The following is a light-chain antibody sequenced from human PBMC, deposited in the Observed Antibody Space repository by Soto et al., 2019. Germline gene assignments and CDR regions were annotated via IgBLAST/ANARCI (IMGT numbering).Light chain of an antibody. Sequence: SALTQPASVSGSPGQSITISCTGTSSDVGYYNYVSWYQQHPGKVPKLMIYDVRYRPSGVSDRFSGSKSGNTASLTLSGLQAEDEADYYCSSYTSTSTLVFGTGTKVTVL. CDR1: SSDVGYYNY. J-gene: IGLJ1*01. V-gene: IGLV2-14*03. CDR3: SSYTSTSTLV. CDR2: DVR.